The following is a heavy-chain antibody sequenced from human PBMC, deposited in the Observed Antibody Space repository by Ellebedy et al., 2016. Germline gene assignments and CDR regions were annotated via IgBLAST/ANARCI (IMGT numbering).Heavy chain of an antibody. J-gene: IGHJ6*02. V-gene: IGHV1-8*01. D-gene: IGHD4-17*01. CDR3: AAPYWDDYGDYELSKTGMDV. CDR2: MNPNSGNT. CDR1: GYTFTSYD. Sequence: ASVKVSCKASGYTFTSYDINWVRRATGQGLEWMGWMNPNSGNTGYAQKFQGRVTMTRNTSISTAYMELSSLRSEDTAVYYCAAPYWDDYGDYELSKTGMDVWGQGTTVTVSS.